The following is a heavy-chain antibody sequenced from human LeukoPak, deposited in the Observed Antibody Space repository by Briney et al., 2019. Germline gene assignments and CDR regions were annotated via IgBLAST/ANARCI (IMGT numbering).Heavy chain of an antibody. V-gene: IGHV3-48*03. D-gene: IGHD4/OR15-4a*01. CDR3: MRGETII. CDR2: ISNSGTTM. Sequence: GGSLRLSCAASGFTFSSYDMDWVRQAPGKGLEWVSYISNSGTTMNYADSVKGRFTISRDNAKNSLYLQMNSLRAEDTAVYYCMRGETIIWGQATMVTVSS. J-gene: IGHJ3*02. CDR1: GFTFSSYD.